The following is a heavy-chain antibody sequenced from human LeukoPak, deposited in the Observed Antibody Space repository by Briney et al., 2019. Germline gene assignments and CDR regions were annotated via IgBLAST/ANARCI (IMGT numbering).Heavy chain of an antibody. J-gene: IGHJ4*02. CDR3: ARATPRLGNYFDY. CDR2: IYYSGST. CDR1: GGSISGGGYY. V-gene: IGHV4-31*03. Sequence: SETLSLTCTVSGGSISGGGYYWSWIRQHPGKGLEWIGYIYYSGSTYYNPSLKSRVTISVDTSKNQFSLKLSSVTAADTAVYYCARATPRLGNYFDYWGQGTLVTVSS. D-gene: IGHD3-10*01.